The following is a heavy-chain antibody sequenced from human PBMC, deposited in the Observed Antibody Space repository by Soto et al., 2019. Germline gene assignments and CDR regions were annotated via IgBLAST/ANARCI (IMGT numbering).Heavy chain of an antibody. V-gene: IGHV3-33*01. CDR1: GFTVSSYG. CDR2: IWYDGSNK. J-gene: IGHJ5*02. D-gene: IGHD6-19*01. Sequence: QVQLVESGGGVVQPGRSLRLSCAASGFTVSSYGMHWVRQAPGKGLEWVAVIWYDGSNKYYADSVKGRFTISRDNSKNTLYLQMNSLRAEDTAVYYCASSPRAIAVAGLPTWGQGTLVTVSS. CDR3: ASSPRAIAVAGLPT.